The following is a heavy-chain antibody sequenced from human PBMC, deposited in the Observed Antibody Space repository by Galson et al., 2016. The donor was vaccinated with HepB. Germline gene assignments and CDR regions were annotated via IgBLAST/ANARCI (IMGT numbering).Heavy chain of an antibody. CDR1: GFTFKNYA. J-gene: IGHJ3*02. D-gene: IGHD5-12*01. CDR3: AKVLDIVASNDASDI. Sequence: SLRLSCAASGFTFKNYAMNWVRQAPGKGLEWVSGIIGSGAGTYYADSVKGRFTISRDNSKSTLYLQMNSLRAEDTAIYYCAKVLDIVASNDASDIWGQGTMVTVSS. V-gene: IGHV3-23*01. CDR2: IIGSGAGT.